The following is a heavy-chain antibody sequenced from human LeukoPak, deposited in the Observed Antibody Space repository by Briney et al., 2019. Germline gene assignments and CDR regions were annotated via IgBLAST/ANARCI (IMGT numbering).Heavy chain of an antibody. CDR2: VDHTGST. J-gene: IGHJ4*02. D-gene: IGHD6-19*01. V-gene: IGHV4-59*12. Sequence: SETLSLTCSVSDDSITMYYWTWIRQPPGKGLEWIGYVDHTGSTNFNPSLNGRVSISRDTTKNLFSLRLSSVTAADTAMYYCARGTLYSGWSYYFDYWGQGSQVTVSS. CDR1: DDSITMYY. CDR3: ARGTLYSGWSYYFDY.